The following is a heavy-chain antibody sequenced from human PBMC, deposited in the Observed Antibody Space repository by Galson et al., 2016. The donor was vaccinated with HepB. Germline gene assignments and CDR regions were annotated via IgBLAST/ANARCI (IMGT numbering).Heavy chain of an antibody. Sequence: TLSLTCTISGGSISSGGSYWSWIRQQSQKGLEWIGYIYSSGSTFYNPSLRSRVTISVDTSKNQFSLRLSSVTASDTAVYYCAKTPTTGRDYYYYMDVWGKGTTVTVSS. J-gene: IGHJ6*03. CDR2: IYSSGST. D-gene: IGHD2-8*02. CDR3: AKTPTTGRDYYYYMDV. CDR1: GGSISSGGSY. V-gene: IGHV4-31*03.